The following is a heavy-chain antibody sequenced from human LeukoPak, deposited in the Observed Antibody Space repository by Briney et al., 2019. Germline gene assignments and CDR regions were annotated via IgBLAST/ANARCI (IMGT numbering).Heavy chain of an antibody. J-gene: IGHJ3*02. CDR2: INHSGST. Sequence: SETLSLTCAVYGGSFSGYYRSWIRQPPGKGLEWIGEINHSGSTNYNPSLKSRVTISVDTSKNQFSLKLSSVTATDTAVYYCARWAHAFDIWGQGTMVTVSS. CDR1: GGSFSGYY. CDR3: ARWAHAFDI. V-gene: IGHV4-34*01.